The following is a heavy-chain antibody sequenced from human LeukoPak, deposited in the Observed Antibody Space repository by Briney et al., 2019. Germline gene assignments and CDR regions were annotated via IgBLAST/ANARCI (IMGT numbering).Heavy chain of an antibody. CDR3: ARAAGLYYYYGMDV. CDR1: GGSFSAYY. J-gene: IGHJ6*02. Sequence: PSETLSLTCAVYGGSFSAYYWSWIRQPPGKGLEWIGEINHSGSTNYNPSLKSRVTISVDTSKNQFSLKLSSVTAADTAVYYCARAAGLYYYYGMDVWGQGTTVTVSS. CDR2: INHSGST. V-gene: IGHV4-34*01.